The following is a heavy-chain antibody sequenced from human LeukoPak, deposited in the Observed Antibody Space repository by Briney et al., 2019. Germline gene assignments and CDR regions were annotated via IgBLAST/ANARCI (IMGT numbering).Heavy chain of an antibody. CDR1: GFSINGYA. J-gene: IGHJ4*02. CDR2: IGGSGDNT. V-gene: IGHV3-23*01. D-gene: IGHD6-25*01. CDR3: TKDLMTGFSSGWYLAY. Sequence: GGSLRLSCEGSGFSINGYAMSWVRQAPGKGLEWVAVIGGSGDNTHYADSVKGRFSISRDTSENRLFLQMNSLRPDDSALYYCTKDLMTGFSSGWYLAYWGQGTLVTVSS.